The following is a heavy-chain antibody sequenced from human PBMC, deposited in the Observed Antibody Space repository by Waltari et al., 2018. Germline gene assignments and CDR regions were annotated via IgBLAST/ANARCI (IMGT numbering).Heavy chain of an antibody. CDR2: LWFEGGDE. CDR3: AKDAFGNTYMDH. J-gene: IGHJ4*02. V-gene: IGHV3-30*18. Sequence: QLQLVESGGGVVQPGKSLRLSCAASGFSLSHSGMHWVLQAPGRGREWGGLLWFEGGDEYYADSVRGRFTISRDKSKNILYLHMDSLRVDDTAVYYCAKDAFGNTYMDHWGQGTLVTVSS. CDR1: GFSLSHSG. D-gene: IGHD3-16*01.